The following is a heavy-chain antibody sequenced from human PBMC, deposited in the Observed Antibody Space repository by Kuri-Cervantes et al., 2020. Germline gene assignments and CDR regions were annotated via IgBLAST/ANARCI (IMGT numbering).Heavy chain of an antibody. D-gene: IGHD3-16*01. CDR3: AVIGEVFAFDI. CDR2: ISWNSGSI. V-gene: IGHV3-9*01. Sequence: SLKISCAASGFTFDDYAMHWVRQAPGKGLEWVSGISWNSGSIGYADSVKGRFTISRDNAKNSLYLQMNSLRDEDTAVYYCAVIGEVFAFDIWGQGTMVTVSS. J-gene: IGHJ3*02. CDR1: GFTFDDYA.